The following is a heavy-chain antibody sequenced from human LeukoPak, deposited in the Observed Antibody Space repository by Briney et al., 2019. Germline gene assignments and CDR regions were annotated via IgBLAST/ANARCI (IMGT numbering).Heavy chain of an antibody. CDR1: GFTFSSYS. V-gene: IGHV3-21*01. Sequence: PGGSLRLSCAASGFTFSSYSMNWVRQAPGKGLEWVSSISSGSYIYYADSVKGRFTISRDNAKNSLYLQMNSLRAEDTAVYYCARDSRVVRGVISAFDIWGQGTMVTVSS. CDR3: ARDSRVVRGVISAFDI. D-gene: IGHD3-10*01. CDR2: ISSGSYI. J-gene: IGHJ3*02.